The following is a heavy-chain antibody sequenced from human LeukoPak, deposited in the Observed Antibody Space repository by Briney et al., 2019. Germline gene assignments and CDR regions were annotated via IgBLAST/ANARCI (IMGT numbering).Heavy chain of an antibody. CDR1: GFIVSNNY. J-gene: IGHJ4*02. Sequence: PGGSLRLSCAASGFIVSNNYMNWVRQAPGKGLEWVSVIYSGGSTKYADSVKGRFTISRDNSKNTLYLQMNSLRAEDTAVYYCARSIIVVGAYFEYWGQGTLVSVSS. CDR3: ARSIIVVGAYFEY. CDR2: IYSGGST. V-gene: IGHV3-53*01. D-gene: IGHD2/OR15-2a*01.